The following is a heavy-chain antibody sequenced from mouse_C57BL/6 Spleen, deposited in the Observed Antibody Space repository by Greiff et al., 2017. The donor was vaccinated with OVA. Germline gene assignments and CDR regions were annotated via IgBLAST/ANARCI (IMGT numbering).Heavy chain of an antibody. D-gene: IGHD1-1*01. J-gene: IGHJ1*03. CDR1: GYAFTNYL. CDR3: ARSGYYGSSFLWYFDV. Sequence: QVQLQQSGAELVRPGTSVKVSCKASGYAFTNYLIEWVKQRPGQGLEWIGVINPGSGGTNYNEKFKGKATLTADKSSSTAYMQLSSLTSEDSAVYFCARSGYYGSSFLWYFDVWGTGTTVTVSS. CDR2: INPGSGGT. V-gene: IGHV1-54*01.